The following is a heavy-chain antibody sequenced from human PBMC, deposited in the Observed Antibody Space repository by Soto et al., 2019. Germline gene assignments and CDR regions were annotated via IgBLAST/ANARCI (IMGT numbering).Heavy chain of an antibody. CDR3: ARHDYGSGSYYYYYYGMDV. J-gene: IGHJ6*02. CDR2: IYPGDSDT. CDR1: GYSFTRYW. Sequence: PWESLTISCTCSGYSFTRYWIGWVRQMPGKGLEWMGIIYPGDSDTRYSPSFQGQVTISADKSISTAYLQWSSLKASDTAMYYCARHDYGSGSYYYYYYGMDVWGQGTTVTVSS. V-gene: IGHV5-51*01. D-gene: IGHD3-10*01.